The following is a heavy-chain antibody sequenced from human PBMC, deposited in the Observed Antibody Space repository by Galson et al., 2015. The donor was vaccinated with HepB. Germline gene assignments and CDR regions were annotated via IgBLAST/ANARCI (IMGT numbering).Heavy chain of an antibody. CDR1: GFTFSSYV. CDR3: HTTTVTTGYYAMDV. Sequence: SLRLSCAASGFTFSSYVMHWVRQAPGKGLVWVSRINSVGSSTSYADSVKGRFTISRDNAKKTLFLQMNSLRAEDTAVYYCHTTTVTTGYYAMDVWGQGTTVTVSS. V-gene: IGHV3-74*01. J-gene: IGHJ6*02. D-gene: IGHD4-17*01. CDR2: INSVGSST.